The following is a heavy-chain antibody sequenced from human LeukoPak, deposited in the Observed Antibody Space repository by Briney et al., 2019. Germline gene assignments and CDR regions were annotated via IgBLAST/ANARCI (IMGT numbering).Heavy chain of an antibody. V-gene: IGHV3-48*03. CDR3: ARSKTSGYKDYFDY. CDR1: GFTFSSYE. D-gene: IGHD5-12*01. CDR2: ISSSGSTI. Sequence: GGSLRLSCAASGFTFSSYEMTWVRQAPGKGLEGVSYISSSGSTIYYADSVKGRFTISRDNAKNSLYLQMNSLRAEDTAVDYCARSKTSGYKDYFDYWGQGTLVTVSS. J-gene: IGHJ4*02.